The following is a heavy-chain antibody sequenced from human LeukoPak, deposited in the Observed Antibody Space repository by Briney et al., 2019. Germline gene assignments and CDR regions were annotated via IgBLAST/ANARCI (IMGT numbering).Heavy chain of an antibody. J-gene: IGHJ3*02. CDR3: AREGYGGTSDAFDI. V-gene: IGHV3-48*03. Sequence: GGSLRLSCATSGFTISTYEMDWVRQAPGKGLEWVSYLSSSGSIYYTDSVKGRFTISRDNAKNSLYLQMNSLRAEDTAIYYCAREGYGGTSDAFDIWGQGTMVTVSS. D-gene: IGHD4-23*01. CDR2: LSSSGSI. CDR1: GFTISTYE.